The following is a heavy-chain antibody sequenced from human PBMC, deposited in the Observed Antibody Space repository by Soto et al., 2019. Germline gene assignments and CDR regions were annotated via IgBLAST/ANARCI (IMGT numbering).Heavy chain of an antibody. V-gene: IGHV3-49*04. CDR3: TRVSYDSSGYRGAFDI. D-gene: IGHD3-22*01. Sequence: GGSLRLSCAASGFTFSSYGMHWVRQAPGKGLEWVGFIRSKAYGGTTEYAASVKGRFTISRDDSKSIAYLQMNSLKTEDTAVYYCTRVSYDSSGYRGAFDIWGQGTMVTVS. CDR1: GFTFSSYG. CDR2: IRSKAYGGTT. J-gene: IGHJ3*02.